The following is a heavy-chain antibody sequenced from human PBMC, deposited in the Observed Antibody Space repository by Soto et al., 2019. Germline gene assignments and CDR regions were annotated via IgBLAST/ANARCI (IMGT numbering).Heavy chain of an antibody. J-gene: IGHJ4*02. CDR2: IYTSGST. V-gene: IGHV4-4*07. CDR3: ARASGSRQYYFAY. D-gene: IGHD1-26*01. Sequence: PSGTLSLTCTVSGGSISSYYWSWIRQPAGRGLEWIGRIYTSGSTNYNPSLKSRDTMSVDTSKNPFSLKLSSVTAADTAVYYCARASGSRQYYFAYWGQGTLVTVSS. CDR1: GGSISSYY.